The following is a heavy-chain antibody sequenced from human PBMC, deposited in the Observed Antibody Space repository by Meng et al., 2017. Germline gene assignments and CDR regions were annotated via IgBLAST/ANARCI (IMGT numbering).Heavy chain of an antibody. CDR2: TYYRYKWYN. Sequence: SQTLSLTRAISGDSVSSNSAAWNWIRQSPSRGLEWLGRTYYRYKWYNDYAVSVKSRITINPDTSKNQFSLQLNSVAHEGTAVYYCARGGIAVAGTFDYWGQGTLVTVSS. V-gene: IGHV6-1*01. D-gene: IGHD6-19*01. J-gene: IGHJ4*02. CDR1: GDSVSSNSAA. CDR3: ARGGIAVAGTFDY.